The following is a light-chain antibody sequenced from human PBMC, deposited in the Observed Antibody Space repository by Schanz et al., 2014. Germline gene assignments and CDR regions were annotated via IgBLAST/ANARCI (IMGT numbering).Light chain of an antibody. J-gene: IGLJ2*01. CDR2: DVT. CDR1: SSFGSDNL. CDR3: CSYAGSNNVV. V-gene: IGLV2-23*02. Sequence: QSALTQPASMSGSSGQTITISCTGISSFGSDNLVSWYQQHPGKAPKVMIYDVTKRPSGVPDRFSGSKSGNTASLTISGLQAEDEADYYCCSYAGSNNVVFGGGTKVTVL.